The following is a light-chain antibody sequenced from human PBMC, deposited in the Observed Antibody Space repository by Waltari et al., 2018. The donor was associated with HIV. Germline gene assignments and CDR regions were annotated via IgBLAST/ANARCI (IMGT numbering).Light chain of an antibody. V-gene: IGLV3-25*03. CDR1: ALPKKY. J-gene: IGLJ2*01. Sequence: SYELTQPPSVSVSPGQTARITCSGDALPKKYVYWYQQKPGQAPVVVISKDSERPSGIPERFSGSSSGTRVTLTISGVQAEDEADYYCQSADSRGTYLIFGGGTKLTVL. CDR3: QSADSRGTYLI. CDR2: KDS.